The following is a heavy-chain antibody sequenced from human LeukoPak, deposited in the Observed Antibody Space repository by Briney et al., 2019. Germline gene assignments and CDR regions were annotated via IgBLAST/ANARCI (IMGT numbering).Heavy chain of an antibody. Sequence: PSETLSLTCTVSGGSISSYYWSWIRQPPGKGLEWIGYVYYSGSTNYNPSLKSRVTISVDTSKNQFSLKLSSVTAADTAVYYCAASSYYPSYYYYYYMDVWGKGTTVTVSS. CDR3: AASSYYPSYYYYYYMDV. V-gene: IGHV4-59*01. D-gene: IGHD1-26*01. CDR2: VYYSGST. J-gene: IGHJ6*03. CDR1: GGSISSYY.